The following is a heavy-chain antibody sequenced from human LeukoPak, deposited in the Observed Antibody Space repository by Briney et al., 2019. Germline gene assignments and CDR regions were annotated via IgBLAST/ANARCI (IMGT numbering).Heavy chain of an antibody. CDR2: IYTSGST. J-gene: IGHJ5*02. D-gene: IGHD5-12*01. V-gene: IGHV4-4*07. Sequence: PSETLSLTCTVSGGSISSYYWSWIRQPAGKGLEWIGRIYTSGSTNYNPSLKSRVTMSVDTSKNQFSLKLSSVTAADTAVYYCAREAGSGYDYDLRFDPWGQGTLVTVSS. CDR3: AREAGSGYDYDLRFDP. CDR1: GGSISSYY.